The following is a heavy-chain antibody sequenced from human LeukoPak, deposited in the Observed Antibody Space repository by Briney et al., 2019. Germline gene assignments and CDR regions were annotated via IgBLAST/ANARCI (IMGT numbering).Heavy chain of an antibody. D-gene: IGHD3-9*01. CDR3: ARAHDPGYGHYFDY. Sequence: HAGGSLRLSCAASGFTFSSYEMNWVRQAPGKGLEWVSYISSSGSTIYYADSVKGRFTISRDNAKNSLYLQMNSLRAEDTAVYYCARAHDPGYGHYFDYWGQGTLVTVSS. J-gene: IGHJ4*02. CDR2: ISSSGSTI. V-gene: IGHV3-48*03. CDR1: GFTFSSYE.